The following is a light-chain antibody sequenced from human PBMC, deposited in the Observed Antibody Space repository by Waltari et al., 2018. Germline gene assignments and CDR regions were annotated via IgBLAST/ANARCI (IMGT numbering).Light chain of an antibody. V-gene: IGKV3-20*01. J-gene: IGKJ1*01. CDR1: RSVSRT. CDR3: QHYVRLPVT. Sequence: EIVLTQSPGTLSLSPGERATLSCRASRSVSRTLAWYQQKPGQAPRLLIYGASTRATGMPERCSGGGTGTDFSLTISRLEPEDFAVYYCQHYVRLPVTFGQGTKVEIK. CDR2: GAS.